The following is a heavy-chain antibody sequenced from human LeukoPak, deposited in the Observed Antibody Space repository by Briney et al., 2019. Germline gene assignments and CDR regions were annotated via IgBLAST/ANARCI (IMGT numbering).Heavy chain of an antibody. Sequence: NPSETLSLTCAVSGGSISSGGYSWSWIRQPPGKGLEWIGYIYHSGSTYYNPSLKSRVTISVVRSKNQFSLKLSSVTAADTAVYYCARGVYGGKLFDYWGQGTLVTVSS. J-gene: IGHJ4*02. CDR3: ARGVYGGKLFDY. CDR2: IYHSGST. V-gene: IGHV4-30-2*01. CDR1: GGSISSGGYS. D-gene: IGHD4-23*01.